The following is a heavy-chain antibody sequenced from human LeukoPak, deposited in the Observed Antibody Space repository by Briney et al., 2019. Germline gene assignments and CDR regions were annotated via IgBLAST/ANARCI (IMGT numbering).Heavy chain of an antibody. CDR2: IDVNSGDT. D-gene: IGHD3-16*01. J-gene: IGHJ4*02. CDR1: GYTFTGSY. Sequence: ASVRVSCKTSGYTFTGSYVHWVRQAPGQGLEWMGRIDVNSGDTYLAQKFQGRVTLTRDTSISTDYLELSSLNSDDSAVYYCARYIGGSGWCWGQGALVTVSS. CDR3: ARYIGGSGWC. V-gene: IGHV1-2*06.